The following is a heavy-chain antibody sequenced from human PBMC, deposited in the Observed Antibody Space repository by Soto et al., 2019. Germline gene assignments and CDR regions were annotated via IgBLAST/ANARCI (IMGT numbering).Heavy chain of an antibody. V-gene: IGHV4-30-4*08. D-gene: IGHD3-10*01. CDR1: SGSISSGNYY. CDR2: LSYSGTT. J-gene: IGHJ6*02. CDR3: ARDEKNSDYYSGLDV. Sequence: SETLSLTCTVSSGSISSGNYYWSWIRHPPGKGLEWIGYLSYSGTTYYNPSLKSRVTFSVDTSKNQFSLKLTSVTAADTAVYYCARDEKNSDYYSGLDVWGQGTTVTVSS.